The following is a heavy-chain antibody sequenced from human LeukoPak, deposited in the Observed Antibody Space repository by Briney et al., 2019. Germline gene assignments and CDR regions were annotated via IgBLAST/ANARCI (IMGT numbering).Heavy chain of an antibody. CDR1: GFTLTSSD. Sequence: GGSLRLSCAASGFTLTSSDMNWVRQAPGKGLEWVSFIRYDEGNKYYADSVKGRFTISRDTSKNTLYLQMNSLRPEDTAVYYCAKDGTSHFDYWGQGTLVIVSS. D-gene: IGHD6-13*01. V-gene: IGHV3-30*02. CDR3: AKDGTSHFDY. CDR2: IRYDEGNK. J-gene: IGHJ4*02.